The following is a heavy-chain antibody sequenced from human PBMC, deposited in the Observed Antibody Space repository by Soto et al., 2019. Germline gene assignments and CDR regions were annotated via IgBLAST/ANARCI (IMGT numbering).Heavy chain of an antibody. D-gene: IGHD4-17*01. Sequence: EVQLVESGGGLVQPGGSLRLSCAASSFTFSNFWMSWVRQAPGKGLEWVASIKQDGSDKYYVDSVKGRFIISRDNAKNSLSLQMNSLRAEHTAVYFCTTNTVTKVDDYWGQGTLVTVSS. J-gene: IGHJ4*02. CDR2: IKQDGSDK. CDR3: TTNTVTKVDDY. CDR1: SFTFSNFW. V-gene: IGHV3-7*03.